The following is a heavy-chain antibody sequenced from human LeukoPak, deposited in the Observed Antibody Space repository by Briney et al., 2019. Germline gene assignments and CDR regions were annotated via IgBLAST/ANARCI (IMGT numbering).Heavy chain of an antibody. Sequence: GMSLRLSCAASGFTFSSYGMHWVRQAPGKGLEWVAVIWYDGSNKFYADSVKGRFTISRDNSKNTLYLQMNSLRAEDTAVYYCARDRAAVDLDYWGQGTLVTASS. CDR1: GFTFSSYG. CDR2: IWYDGSNK. CDR3: ARDRAAVDLDY. V-gene: IGHV3-33*01. D-gene: IGHD6-13*01. J-gene: IGHJ4*02.